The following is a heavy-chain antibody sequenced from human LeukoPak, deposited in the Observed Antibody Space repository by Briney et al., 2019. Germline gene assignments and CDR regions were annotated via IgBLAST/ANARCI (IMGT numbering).Heavy chain of an antibody. D-gene: IGHD4-17*01. CDR2: INYSGST. Sequence: SETLSLTCTTSGCTISSYYWSWIRQPPGKGLEWIGYINYSGSTNYNPSLKSRVTMSVDTSKNQFSLKLSTVPAADTAMYYCVRQGRQDYVYFDHWGQGSLVTVSS. CDR1: GCTISSYY. J-gene: IGHJ4*02. V-gene: IGHV4-59*08. CDR3: VRQGRQDYVYFDH.